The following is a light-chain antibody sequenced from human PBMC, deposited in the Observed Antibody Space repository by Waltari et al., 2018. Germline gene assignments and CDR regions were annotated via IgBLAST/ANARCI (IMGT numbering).Light chain of an antibody. CDR3: SSLTSSSTYV. CDR2: EVS. CDR1: SSDIGTFNY. V-gene: IGLV2-14*01. J-gene: IGLJ1*01. Sequence: QSALTQPASVSGSPGQSITISCTGTSSDIGTFNYVPWYQQHPGKAPKLMIFEVSNRPSGVSNRFSAAKSGNTASLTISGLQAEDEADYYCSSLTSSSTYVFGTGTKVTVL.